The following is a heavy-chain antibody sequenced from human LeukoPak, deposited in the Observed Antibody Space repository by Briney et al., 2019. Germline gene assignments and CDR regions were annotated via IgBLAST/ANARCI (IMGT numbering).Heavy chain of an antibody. CDR3: AKEYDFGVVSDVDY. CDR1: GFTFSNTW. J-gene: IGHJ4*02. D-gene: IGHD3-3*01. Sequence: PGGSLRLSCAASGFTFSNTWMSWVRQAPGKGLEWVSAISGSGGSTYYADSVKGRFTISRDNSKNTLYLQMNSLRAEDTAVYYCAKEYDFGVVSDVDYWGQGTLVTVSS. V-gene: IGHV3-23*01. CDR2: ISGSGGST.